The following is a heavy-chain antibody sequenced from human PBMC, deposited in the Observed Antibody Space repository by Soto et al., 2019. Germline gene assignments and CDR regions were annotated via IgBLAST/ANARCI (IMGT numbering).Heavy chain of an antibody. Sequence: QVQLVQSGAEVKXPGSSVKVSCKASGGTXXXYXISWVRQXHGQGLEWMGGIIPIIGTADFAHKFQGRLAISADESTGTTFMELSSLRSEDTALYYCARGGVDVVATSAFDYWGQGTLVTVSS. CDR2: IIPIIGTA. CDR1: GGTXXXYX. D-gene: IGHD5-12*01. J-gene: IGHJ4*02. V-gene: IGHV1-69*01. CDR3: ARGGVDVVATSAFDY.